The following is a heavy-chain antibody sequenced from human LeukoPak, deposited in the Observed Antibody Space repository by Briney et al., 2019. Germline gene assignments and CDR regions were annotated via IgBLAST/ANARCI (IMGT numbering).Heavy chain of an antibody. V-gene: IGHV1-46*01. CDR1: GYTFTSYY. D-gene: IGHD2-15*01. CDR2: INPSGGST. Sequence: ASVKVFCKASGYTFTSYYMHWVRQAPGQGLEWMGTINPSGGSTSYAQKFQGRVTMTRDMSTSTVYMELSSLRSEDTAVYYCARDLGRYCSGGSCYSGRYYYMDVWGKGTTVTVSS. CDR3: ARDLGRYCSGGSCYSGRYYYMDV. J-gene: IGHJ6*03.